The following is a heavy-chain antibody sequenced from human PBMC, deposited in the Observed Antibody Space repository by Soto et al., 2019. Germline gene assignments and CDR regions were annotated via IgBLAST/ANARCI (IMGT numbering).Heavy chain of an antibody. CDR3: ARECFGSGGPWRGMDV. D-gene: IGHD3-3*01. Sequence: QVQLIQSGAEVKRPGASVKVSCKTSGYTFTVNFIHWARQAPGQGLEWRGWVNPNSGVTKYAQRFQGRVTITRDTSITTAYMELSSLTSDDTALYYCARECFGSGGPWRGMDVWGQGTTVTVSS. CDR2: VNPNSGVT. CDR1: GYTFTVNF. J-gene: IGHJ6*02. V-gene: IGHV1-2*02.